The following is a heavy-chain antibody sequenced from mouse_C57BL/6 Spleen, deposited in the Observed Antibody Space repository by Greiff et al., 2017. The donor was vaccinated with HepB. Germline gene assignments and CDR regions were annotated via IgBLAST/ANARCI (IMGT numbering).Heavy chain of an antibody. CDR3: ARRWGPEPNYYAMDY. CDR2: IWTGGGT. V-gene: IGHV2-9-1*01. Sequence: QVQLQQSGPGLVAPSQSLSITCTVSGFSLTSYAISWVRQPPGKGLEWLGVIWTGGGTNYNSALKSRLSISKDNSKSQVFLKMNSLQTDDTARYYCARRWGPEPNYYAMDYWGQGTSVTVSS. J-gene: IGHJ4*01. D-gene: IGHD2-3*01. CDR1: GFSLTSYA.